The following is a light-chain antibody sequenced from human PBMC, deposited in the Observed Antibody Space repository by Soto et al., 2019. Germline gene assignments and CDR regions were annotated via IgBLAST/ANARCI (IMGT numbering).Light chain of an antibody. Sequence: DIQMTQSPSSLSASVGDRVTITCRASQSISSYLNWYQQKPGKDPKLLIYAASSLQSGVPSRFSGSGSGTDFTLNISILQPEDFATYYCQQSYSTPLTFGGGTKVEIK. CDR3: QQSYSTPLT. CDR1: QSISSY. J-gene: IGKJ4*01. V-gene: IGKV1-39*01. CDR2: AAS.